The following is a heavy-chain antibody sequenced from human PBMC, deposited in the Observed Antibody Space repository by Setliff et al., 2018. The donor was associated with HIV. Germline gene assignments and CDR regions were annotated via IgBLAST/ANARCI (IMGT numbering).Heavy chain of an antibody. CDR1: GFTFSNYW. Sequence: GGSLRLSCAASGFTFSNYWMTWVRQAPGKGLEWVANIKEDGAEKNYVNSVKGRFTISRDNAKNSLYLQMNSLRAEDTAVYYCARRGQFFDDWGPGTLVTVSS. V-gene: IGHV3-7*01. CDR2: IKEDGAEK. J-gene: IGHJ4*02. CDR3: ARRGQFFDD.